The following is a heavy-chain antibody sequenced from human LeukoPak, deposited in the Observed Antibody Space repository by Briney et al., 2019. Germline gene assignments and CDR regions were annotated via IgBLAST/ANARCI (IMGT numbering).Heavy chain of an antibody. CDR1: GYTFTGYY. Sequence: ASVKVSCKASGYTFTGYYMHWVRQAPGQGLEWMGWINPNSGGTNYAQKFQGRVTITRNTSISTAYMELSSLRSEDTAVYYCARDPGYSYGHVFDYWGQGTLVTVSS. V-gene: IGHV1-2*02. CDR2: INPNSGGT. D-gene: IGHD5-18*01. J-gene: IGHJ4*02. CDR3: ARDPGYSYGHVFDY.